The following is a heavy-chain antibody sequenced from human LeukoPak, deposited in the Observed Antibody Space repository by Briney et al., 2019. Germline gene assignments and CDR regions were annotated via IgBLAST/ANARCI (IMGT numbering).Heavy chain of an antibody. CDR2: INHSGST. Sequence: SETLSLTCAVYGGSFSGYYWSWIRQPPGKGLEWIGEINHSGSTNYNPSLESRVTISVDTSKNQFSLKLSSVTAADTAVYYCARGPKVVVPAANLFDYWGQGTLVTVSS. V-gene: IGHV4-34*01. D-gene: IGHD2-2*01. CDR3: ARGPKVVVPAANLFDY. CDR1: GGSFSGYY. J-gene: IGHJ4*02.